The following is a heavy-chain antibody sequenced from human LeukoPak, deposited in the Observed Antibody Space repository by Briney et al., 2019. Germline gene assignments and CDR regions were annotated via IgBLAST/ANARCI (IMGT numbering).Heavy chain of an antibody. D-gene: IGHD3-22*01. CDR2: ITSSSSHI. Sequence: PGGSLRLSCAASGFTFRTYSMNWVRQAPGKGLEWVSYITSSSSHIYYADSVKGRFTISRDNAKNSLYLQMNSLRAEDTALYYCARIDTYYYDSSGYYSAFDIWGQGTIVTVSS. J-gene: IGHJ3*02. CDR1: GFTFRTYS. V-gene: IGHV3-21*04. CDR3: ARIDTYYYDSSGYYSAFDI.